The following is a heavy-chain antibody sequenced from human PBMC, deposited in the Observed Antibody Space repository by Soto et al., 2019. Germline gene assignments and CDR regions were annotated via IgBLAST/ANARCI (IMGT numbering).Heavy chain of an antibody. D-gene: IGHD3-3*01. V-gene: IGHV3-53*01. CDR2: IYSGGST. CDR3: ARDGSRITIFGVAQDGMDV. J-gene: IGHJ6*02. Sequence: PGGSLRLSCAASGFTVSSNYMSWVRQAPGKGLEWVSVIYSGGSTYYADPVKGRFTISRDNSKNTLYLQMNSLRAEDTAVYYCARDGSRITIFGVAQDGMDVWGQGTTVTVSS. CDR1: GFTVSSNY.